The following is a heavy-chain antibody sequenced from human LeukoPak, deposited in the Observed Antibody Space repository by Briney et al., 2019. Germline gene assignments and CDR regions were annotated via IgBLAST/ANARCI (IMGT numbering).Heavy chain of an antibody. CDR1: GFTFSSYA. J-gene: IGHJ4*02. D-gene: IGHD6-13*01. Sequence: GRSLRLSCAASGFTFSSYAMHWVRQAPGKGLEWVAVISYDGSNKYYADSVKGRFTISRDNSKNTPYLQMNSLRAEDTAVYYCARGDSSSWTYYFDYWGQGTLVTVSS. CDR2: ISYDGSNK. CDR3: ARGDSSSWTYYFDY. V-gene: IGHV3-30*04.